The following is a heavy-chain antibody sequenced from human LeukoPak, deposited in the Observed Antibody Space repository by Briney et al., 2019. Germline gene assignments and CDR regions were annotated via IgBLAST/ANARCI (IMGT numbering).Heavy chain of an antibody. CDR1: GFTFSSYA. J-gene: IGHJ3*02. CDR3: ATDESASYAFDI. Sequence: PGGSLRLSCAASGFTFSSYAMSWVRQAPEKGLEWVSTISGSADSTYYADSVRGRFTISSDTSKNTLYLQMNSLRAEDTAVYYCATDESASYAFDIWGQGTMVTVSS. CDR2: ISGSADST. V-gene: IGHV3-23*01.